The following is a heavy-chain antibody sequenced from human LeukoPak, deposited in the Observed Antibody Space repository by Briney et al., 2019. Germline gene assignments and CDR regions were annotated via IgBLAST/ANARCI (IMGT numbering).Heavy chain of an antibody. Sequence: PSETLSLTCTVSGGSISSSSYYWGWIRQPPGKGLEWIGSIHYSGSTYYNPSLKSRVTISVDTSKNQFSLKLSSVTAADTAVYYCASPSSSSPTYDYWGQGTLVTVSS. D-gene: IGHD6-6*01. CDR1: GGSISSSSYY. CDR2: IHYSGST. J-gene: IGHJ4*02. V-gene: IGHV4-39*01. CDR3: ASPSSSSPTYDY.